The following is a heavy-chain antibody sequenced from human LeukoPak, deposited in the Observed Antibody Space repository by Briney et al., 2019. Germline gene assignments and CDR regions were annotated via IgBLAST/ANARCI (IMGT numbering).Heavy chain of an antibody. V-gene: IGHV3-20*01. CDR2: INWHGDST. D-gene: IGHD4-17*01. CDR3: ARVGGDYDFPTYYMDL. CDR1: GFTFAEYG. J-gene: IGHJ6*03. Sequence: GGSLRLSCAASGFTFAEYGMTWVRQVPGKGLEWVSGINWHGDSTGYAGSVKGRFTISRDNAKNSLYLQMNSLRAEDTACNCARVGGDYDFPTYYMDLWGKGTTVTVSS.